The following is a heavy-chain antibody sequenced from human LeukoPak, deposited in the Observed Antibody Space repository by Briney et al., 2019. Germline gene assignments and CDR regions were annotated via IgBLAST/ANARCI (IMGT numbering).Heavy chain of an antibody. J-gene: IGHJ6*02. CDR1: GFTFSSYA. D-gene: IGHD3-10*01. V-gene: IGHV3-30-3*01. CDR2: ISYDGSNK. CDR3: ARCYGSGRPLGMDV. Sequence: PGRSLRLSCAASGFTFSSYAMHWVRQAPGKGLEWVAVISYDGSNKYYADSVKGRFTISRDNSKNTLYLQMNSLRTEDTAMYYCARCYGSGRPLGMDVWGQGTTVTVSS.